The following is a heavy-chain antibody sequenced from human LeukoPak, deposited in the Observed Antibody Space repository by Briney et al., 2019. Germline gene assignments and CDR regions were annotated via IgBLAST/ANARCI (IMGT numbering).Heavy chain of an antibody. Sequence: GRSLRLSCAASGFTFSSYAMHWVRQAPGKGLEWVAVISYDGSNKYYADSVKGRFTISGDNSKNTLYLQMNSLRAEDTAVYYCARESSTSCYDYWGQGTLVTVSS. J-gene: IGHJ4*02. CDR1: GFTFSSYA. CDR3: ARESSTSCYDY. V-gene: IGHV3-30*04. D-gene: IGHD2-2*01. CDR2: ISYDGSNK.